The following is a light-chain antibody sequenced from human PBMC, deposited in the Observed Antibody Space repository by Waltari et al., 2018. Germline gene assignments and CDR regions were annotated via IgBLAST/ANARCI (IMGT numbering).Light chain of an antibody. CDR3: QHRDNWLFT. V-gene: IGKV3-11*01. J-gene: IGKJ3*01. CDR2: NSS. Sequence: IVLTQAPATLSFSPGDRATLSCRASQSIQTFLAWYQQKPGQAPRLLIYNSSLRASGVPVRFSGSGSGTDFTLTISHLEPEDFAFYFCQHRDNWLFTFGPGTKVEIK. CDR1: QSIQTF.